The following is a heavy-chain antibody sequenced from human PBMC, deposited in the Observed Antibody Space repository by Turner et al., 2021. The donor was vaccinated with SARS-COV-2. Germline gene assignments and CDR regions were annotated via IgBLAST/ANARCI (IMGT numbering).Heavy chain of an antibody. CDR2: IWYDGSNK. J-gene: IGHJ4*02. D-gene: IGHD3-3*01. V-gene: IGHV3-33*01. Sequence: VQLVESGGGVVQPGRSLRLSCAASGFTFSSCGMHWVRQAPGKGLEWVAVIWYDGSNKYYADSVKGRFTISRDNSKNTLYLQMNSLRAEDTAVYYCAREDEVRFLEWLPPFDYWGQGTLVTVSS. CDR3: AREDEVRFLEWLPPFDY. CDR1: GFTFSSCG.